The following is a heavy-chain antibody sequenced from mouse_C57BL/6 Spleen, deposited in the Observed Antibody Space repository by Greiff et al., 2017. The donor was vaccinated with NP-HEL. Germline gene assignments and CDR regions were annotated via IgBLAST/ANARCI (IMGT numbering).Heavy chain of an antibody. Sequence: QVQLKQPGAELVRPGTSVKLSCKASGYTFTSYWMHWVKQRPGQGLEWIGVIDPSDSYTNYNQKFKGKATLTVDTSSSTAYMQLSSLTSEDSAVFYYARDYGTPYYFDYWGQGTTLTVSS. J-gene: IGHJ2*01. CDR3: ARDYGTPYYFDY. CDR2: IDPSDSYT. CDR1: GYTFTSYW. D-gene: IGHD1-1*01. V-gene: IGHV1-59*01.